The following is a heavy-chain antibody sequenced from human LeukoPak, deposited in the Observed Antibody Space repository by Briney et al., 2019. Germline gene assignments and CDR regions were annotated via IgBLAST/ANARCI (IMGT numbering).Heavy chain of an antibody. CDR1: EYNFTGNY. Sequence: ASVKVSCKASEYNFTGNYIHLVRQAPGQGLEWMGWINSKSGGTKYAQQFQDRITLTRDTSIRTAYMELRSLTSDDTAMYYCARSLVNWGRGTLVTVSS. D-gene: IGHD6-6*01. CDR3: ARSLVN. J-gene: IGHJ4*02. CDR2: INSKSGGT. V-gene: IGHV1-2*02.